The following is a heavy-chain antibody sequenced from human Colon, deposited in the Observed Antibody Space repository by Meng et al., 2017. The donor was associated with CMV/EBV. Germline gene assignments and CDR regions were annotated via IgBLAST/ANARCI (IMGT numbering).Heavy chain of an antibody. V-gene: IGHV4-59*01. D-gene: IGHD4-11*01. CDR3: ARVKLQNNQYYFDY. CDR2: IYYTGST. Sequence: QVQSQESVPGLVQPSEALFLPCTVSGGSISKYWSWLRQPPGKRLEWIGYIYYTGSTNYNPSLKSRVTMSVDTSKNQFSLKLSSVTAADTAVYYCARVKLQNNQYYFDYWGQGTLVTVSS. J-gene: IGHJ4*02. CDR1: GGSISKY.